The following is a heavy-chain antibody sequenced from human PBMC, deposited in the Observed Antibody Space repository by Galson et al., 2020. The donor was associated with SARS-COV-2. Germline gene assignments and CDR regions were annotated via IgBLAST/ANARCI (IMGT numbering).Heavy chain of an antibody. CDR1: GFTFDDYA. J-gene: IGHJ4*02. Sequence: GGSLSLSCAASGFTFDDYAMHWVRQAPGKGLEWVSGISWNSGSIGYADSVKGRFTISRDNAKNSLYLQMNSLRAEDTALYYCAKDVSHGYCSSISWYGAFCDYWGQGTLVTVSS. CDR3: AKDVSHGYCSSISWYGAFCDY. D-gene: IGHD2-2*01. V-gene: IGHV3-9*01. CDR2: ISWNSGSI.